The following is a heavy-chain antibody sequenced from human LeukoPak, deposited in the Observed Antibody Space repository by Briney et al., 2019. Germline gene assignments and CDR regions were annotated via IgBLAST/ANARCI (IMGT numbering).Heavy chain of an antibody. CDR3: AKDWSSGSYYEDPYFDY. V-gene: IGHV3-30*02. Sequence: GGSLRLSCAASGFTFSSYGMHWVRQAPGKGLEWMAFIRYDGSNKYYADSVKGRFTISRDNSKNTLYLQMNSLRAEDTAVYYCAKDWSSGSYYEDPYFDYWGQGTLVTVSS. D-gene: IGHD1-26*01. CDR1: GFTFSSYG. CDR2: IRYDGSNK. J-gene: IGHJ4*02.